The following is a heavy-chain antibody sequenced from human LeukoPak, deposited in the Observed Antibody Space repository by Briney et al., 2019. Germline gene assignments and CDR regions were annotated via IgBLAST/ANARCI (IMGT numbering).Heavy chain of an antibody. CDR1: GFTVSSDY. V-gene: IGHV3-53*05. CDR3: ARNWFDP. Sequence: GGSLRLPCAASGFTVSSDYMSWVRQAPGKGLEWVSVIYSGGSTYYADSVKGRFTISRDKSKNTVYLQMNSLRLEDTAMYYCARNWFDPWGQGTLVTVSS. J-gene: IGHJ5*02. CDR2: IYSGGST.